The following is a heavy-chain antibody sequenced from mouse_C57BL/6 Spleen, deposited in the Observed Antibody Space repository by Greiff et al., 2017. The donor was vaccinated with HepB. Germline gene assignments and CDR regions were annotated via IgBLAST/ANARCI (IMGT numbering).Heavy chain of an antibody. J-gene: IGHJ3*01. CDR2: IDPSASYT. V-gene: IGHV1-69*01. Sequence: QVQLQQPGAELVMPGASVKLSCKASGYTFTSYWMHWVKQRPGQGLEWIGEIDPSASYTNYNQKFKGTSTWTVDKSSSTAYMQLSSLTSEDSAVYYCARRGYYGSSYLFAYWGQGTLVTVSA. CDR3: ARRGYYGSSYLFAY. D-gene: IGHD1-1*01. CDR1: GYTFTSYW.